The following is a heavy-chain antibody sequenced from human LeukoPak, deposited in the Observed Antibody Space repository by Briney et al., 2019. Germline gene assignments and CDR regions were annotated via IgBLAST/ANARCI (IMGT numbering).Heavy chain of an antibody. J-gene: IGHJ1*01. Sequence: SVKVSCKASGGTFSSYAISWVRQAPGQGLEWMGGIIPIFGTANYAQKFQGGVTITADESTSTAYMELSSLRSEDTAVYYCARERRGYDSSGYYQHWGQGTLVTVSS. V-gene: IGHV1-69*13. CDR1: GGTFSSYA. D-gene: IGHD3-22*01. CDR2: IIPIFGTA. CDR3: ARERRGYDSSGYYQH.